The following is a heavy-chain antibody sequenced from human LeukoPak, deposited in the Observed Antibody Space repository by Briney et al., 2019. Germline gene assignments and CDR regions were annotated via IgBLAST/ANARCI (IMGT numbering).Heavy chain of an antibody. CDR1: GYTFTSYG. J-gene: IGHJ4*02. Sequence: GASVKVSCKASGYTFTSYGISWVRQAPGQGLEWMGWISAYSGNTNYAQKLQGRVTMTTDTSTSTAYMELRSLRSDDTAVYYCARDLRYSSSWCRFDYWGQGTLVTVSS. CDR3: ARDLRYSSSWCRFDY. CDR2: ISAYSGNT. V-gene: IGHV1-18*01. D-gene: IGHD6-13*01.